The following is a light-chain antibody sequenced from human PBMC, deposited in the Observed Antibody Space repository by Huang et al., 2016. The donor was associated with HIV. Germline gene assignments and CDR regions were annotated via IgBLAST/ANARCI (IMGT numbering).Light chain of an antibody. CDR1: QSVRSN. CDR2: GSS. J-gene: IGKJ5*01. V-gene: IGKV3-15*01. CDR3: QQYNNWPPIT. Sequence: DIVMTQSPATLSVSPGERATLSCRASQSVRSNVAWYQQKPGQSPRLLIYGSSTRGTGIPARFSGSGSGTEFTLTISSLQSEDFVVYYCQQYNNWPPITFGQGTRLEIK.